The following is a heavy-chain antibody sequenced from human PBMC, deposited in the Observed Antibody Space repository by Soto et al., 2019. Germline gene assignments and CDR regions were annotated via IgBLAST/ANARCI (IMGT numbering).Heavy chain of an antibody. D-gene: IGHD5-12*01. CDR3: ARAVVEMATISAAFDI. CDR2: IYHSGST. Sequence: SETLSLTCAVSGGSISSGGYSWSWIRQPPGKGLEWIGYIYHSGSTYYNPSLKSRVTISVDRSKNQFSLKLNSVTAADTAVYYCARAVVEMATISAAFDIWGQGTMVTVSS. CDR1: GGSISSGGYS. J-gene: IGHJ3*02. V-gene: IGHV4-30-2*01.